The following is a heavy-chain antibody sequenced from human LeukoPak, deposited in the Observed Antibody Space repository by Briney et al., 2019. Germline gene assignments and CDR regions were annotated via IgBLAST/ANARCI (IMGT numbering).Heavy chain of an antibody. CDR2: IYYSGST. CDR1: GGSISSYY. CDR3: ARRLGATTTGFDY. D-gene: IGHD1-26*01. J-gene: IGHJ4*02. V-gene: IGHV4-59*08. Sequence: SETLSLTCTVSGGSISSYYWSWIRQPPGKGLAWIGHIYYSGSTNYNPSLKSRVTISVDTSKPQFSLKLSSVTAADTAVYYCARRLGATTTGFDYWGQGTLVTVSS.